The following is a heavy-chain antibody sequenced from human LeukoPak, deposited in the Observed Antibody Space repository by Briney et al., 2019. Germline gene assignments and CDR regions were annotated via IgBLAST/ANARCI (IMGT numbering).Heavy chain of an antibody. V-gene: IGHV1-69*13. J-gene: IGHJ6*03. CDR3: ARGLYCGGDCYHPHTDYYYYMDV. CDR1: GGTFSSYA. CDR2: IIPIFGTA. Sequence: GASVKVSCKASGGTFSSYAISWVRQAPGQGLEWMGGIIPIFGTANYAQKFQGRVTITADESTSTAYMELSSLRSEDTAVYYCARGLYCGGDCYHPHTDYYYYMDVWGKGTTVTISS. D-gene: IGHD2-21*02.